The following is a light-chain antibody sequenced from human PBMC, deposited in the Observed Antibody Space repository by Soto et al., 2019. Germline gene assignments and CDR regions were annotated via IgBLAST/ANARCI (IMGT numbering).Light chain of an antibody. Sequence: QSALTQPASVSGSPGQSITISCTGTSSDVGGYNYVSWYQQHPGKAPRLMIYDVSNRPSGVSNRFSGSKSGNTASLTISGLQAEDEGDYYCSSYTSNPPLIVFGTGTKVTVL. CDR1: SSDVGGYNY. J-gene: IGLJ1*01. CDR3: SSYTSNPPLIV. CDR2: DVS. V-gene: IGLV2-14*01.